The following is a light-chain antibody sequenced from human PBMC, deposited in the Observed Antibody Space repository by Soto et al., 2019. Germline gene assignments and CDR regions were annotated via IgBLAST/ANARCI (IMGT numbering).Light chain of an antibody. CDR3: LQDYDYSWT. CDR1: QGIRNY. V-gene: IGKV1-6*01. CDR2: GAS. J-gene: IGKJ1*01. Sequence: AIQMTQAPSSLSASVGDRVTITCRASQGIRNYLGWYQQKPGKAPKLLIYGASSLQTGVPSRFSGSGSGKDFTLTISSLQPEDFATYYCLQDYDYSWTFGQGTKV.